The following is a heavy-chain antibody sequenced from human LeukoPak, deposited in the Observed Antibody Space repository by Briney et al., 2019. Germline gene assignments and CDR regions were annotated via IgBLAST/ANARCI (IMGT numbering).Heavy chain of an antibody. CDR1: GFTFSSYA. CDR2: ISGSGGST. V-gene: IGHV3-23*01. J-gene: IGHJ4*02. CDR3: TKETPISVAGS. Sequence: GGSLRLSCAPSGFTFSSYAMSWVRQAPRKGLEWVSAISGSGGSTYYADSVKGRFTISRDNSKNTLYLQMNSLRAEDTAVYYCTKETPISVAGSWGQGTLVTVSS. D-gene: IGHD6-19*01.